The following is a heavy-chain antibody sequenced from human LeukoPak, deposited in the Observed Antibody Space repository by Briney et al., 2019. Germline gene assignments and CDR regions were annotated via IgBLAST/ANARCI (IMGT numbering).Heavy chain of an antibody. CDR1: GYTFTSYD. Sequence: ASVKVSCKASGYTFTSYDINWVRQATGQGLEWMGWMNPNSGNTGYAQKFQGRVTMTRNTSISTAYMELSSLRSDDTAVYYCAREYIVGASYYYYYGMDVWGQGTTVTVSS. J-gene: IGHJ6*02. V-gene: IGHV1-8*01. D-gene: IGHD1-26*01. CDR3: AREYIVGASYYYYYGMDV. CDR2: MNPNSGNT.